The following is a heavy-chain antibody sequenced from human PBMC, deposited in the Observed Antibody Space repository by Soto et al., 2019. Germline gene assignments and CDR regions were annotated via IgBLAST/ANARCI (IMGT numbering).Heavy chain of an antibody. D-gene: IGHD6-13*01. V-gene: IGHV1-18*01. CDR2: ISAYNGNR. J-gene: IGHJ4*02. CDR3: ARDAAAGLNDY. Sequence: QVQLVQSGGEVKKPGASVKVSCKDSGSTFTSYGISWVRQDPGQELEWMGWISAYNGNRKYGQKFQGRVTMTTDTSTSTAYMEVRSLRSDDTAVYYCARDAAAGLNDYWGQGTLVTVSS. CDR1: GSTFTSYG.